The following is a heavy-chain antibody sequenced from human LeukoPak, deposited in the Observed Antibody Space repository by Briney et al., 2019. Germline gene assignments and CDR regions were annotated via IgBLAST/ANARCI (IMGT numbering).Heavy chain of an antibody. Sequence: GGSLRLSCAATGFTVSSSYMSWVRQAPGKGLEWVSTMYSGGSTYYGDSVKGRLTISRDSSKSTLYLQMNTLRVEDSAVYFCARDTTMVDWGQGTLVTVSS. V-gene: IGHV3-53*01. J-gene: IGHJ4*02. CDR3: ARDTTMVD. CDR1: GFTVSSSY. CDR2: MYSGGST. D-gene: IGHD3-10*01.